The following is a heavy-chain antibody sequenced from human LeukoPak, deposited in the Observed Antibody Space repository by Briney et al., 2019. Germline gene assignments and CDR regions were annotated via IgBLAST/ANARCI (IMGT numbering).Heavy chain of an antibody. V-gene: IGHV3-53*01. J-gene: IGHJ4*02. CDR1: GFTDY. CDR2: IYSGGST. D-gene: IGHD4-17*01. Sequence: PGGSLRLSCAASGFTDYMTWVRQAPGKGLEWVSVIYSGGSTYYAASVKGRFSVSRDNSKNTVYLQMNSLRAEDTAVYYCAKNGEEFDHWGQGTLVIVSS. CDR3: AKNGEEFDH.